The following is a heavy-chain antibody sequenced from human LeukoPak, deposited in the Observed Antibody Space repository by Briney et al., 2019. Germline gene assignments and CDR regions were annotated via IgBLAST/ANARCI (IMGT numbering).Heavy chain of an antibody. CDR3: ARNNGMDV. Sequence: GGSLRLSCAASGFTFSAYTINWVRQAPGKGLQWVSSIDSSSTYIYYADSVKGRFTISKDNAKNSLYLQMNSLRAEDTALYHCARNNGMDVWGQGTTVIVSS. J-gene: IGHJ6*02. CDR2: IDSSSTYI. CDR1: GFTFSAYT. V-gene: IGHV3-21*04.